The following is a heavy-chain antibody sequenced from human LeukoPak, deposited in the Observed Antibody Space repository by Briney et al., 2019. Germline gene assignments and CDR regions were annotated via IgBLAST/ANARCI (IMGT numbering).Heavy chain of an antibody. Sequence: SVKVSCKASGGTFSSYTISWVRQAPGQGLEWMGKIIPILGIANYAQKFQGRVTITADKSTSTAYMELSSLRSEDPAVYYCAREPGSGSYYGFDYWGQGTLVTVSS. J-gene: IGHJ4*02. CDR1: GGTFSSYT. D-gene: IGHD1-26*01. CDR2: IIPILGIA. CDR3: AREPGSGSYYGFDY. V-gene: IGHV1-69*04.